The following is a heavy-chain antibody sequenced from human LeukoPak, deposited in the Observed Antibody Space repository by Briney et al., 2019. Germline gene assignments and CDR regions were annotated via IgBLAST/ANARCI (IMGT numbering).Heavy chain of an antibody. D-gene: IGHD7-27*01. V-gene: IGHV4-31*03. J-gene: IGHJ4*02. Sequence: SQTLSLTCTVSGGSISSGGYYWSWIRQHPGKGLEWIGYIYYSGTTYYNPSLKSRVTISVDTSKNQFSLKLTSLTAADTAVYYCARDRSSWGLDCWGQGSLVIVSS. CDR3: ARDRSSWGLDC. CDR1: GGSISSGGYY. CDR2: IYYSGTT.